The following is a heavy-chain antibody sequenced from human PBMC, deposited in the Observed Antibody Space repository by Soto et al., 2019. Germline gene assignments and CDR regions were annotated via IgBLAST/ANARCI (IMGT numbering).Heavy chain of an antibody. CDR1: GFTFSSYA. CDR3: AKCKREYDILTDVWSGYYYYGMDV. J-gene: IGHJ6*02. D-gene: IGHD3-9*01. Sequence: EVQLLESGGGLVQPGGSLRLSCAASGFTFSSYAMSWVRQAPGKGLEWVSAISGSGGSTYYADSVKGRFTISRGNSKNTLYLQMNSLRAEDTAVYYCAKCKREYDILTDVWSGYYYYGMDVWGQGTTVTVSS. CDR2: ISGSGGST. V-gene: IGHV3-23*01.